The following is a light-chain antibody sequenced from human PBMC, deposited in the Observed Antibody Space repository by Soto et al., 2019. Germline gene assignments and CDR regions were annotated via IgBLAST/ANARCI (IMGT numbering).Light chain of an antibody. CDR2: GSS. Sequence: EIVLTQSPGTLSLSPGERATLSCRASRSVSSTYLAWYQQKPGQAPRLLIYGSSSRATGIPDRFSGSGSGTDFTLTISRLEPEDFATYYCQQANSFPLTFGGGTKVEIK. V-gene: IGKV3-20*01. CDR3: QQANSFPLT. J-gene: IGKJ4*01. CDR1: RSVSSTY.